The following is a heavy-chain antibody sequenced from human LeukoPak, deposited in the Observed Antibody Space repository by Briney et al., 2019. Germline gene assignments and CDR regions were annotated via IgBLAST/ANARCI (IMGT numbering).Heavy chain of an antibody. CDR1: GGTFSSYA. J-gene: IGHJ6*02. Sequence: ASVKVSCKASGGTFSSYAISWVRQAPGQGLEWMGGIIPIFGTANYAQKFQGRVTITADESTSTAYMELSSLRSEDTAVYYCARGPSGLFGVVRYYGMDVWGQGTTVTVSS. CDR3: ARGPSGLFGVVRYYGMDV. CDR2: IIPIFGTA. D-gene: IGHD3-3*01. V-gene: IGHV1-69*13.